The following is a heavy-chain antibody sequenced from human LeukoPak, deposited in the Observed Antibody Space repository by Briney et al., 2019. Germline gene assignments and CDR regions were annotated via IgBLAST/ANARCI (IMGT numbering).Heavy chain of an antibody. V-gene: IGHV3-30-3*01. J-gene: IGHJ4*02. CDR1: GFTFSSYA. Sequence: PGGSLRLSCAASGFTFSSYAMHWVRQAPGKGLEWVAVISYDGSNKYYADSVKGRFTISRDNSKNTLYLQMNSLRAEDTAVYYCAKETPAAAFDYWGQGTLVTVSS. CDR3: AKETPAAAFDY. CDR2: ISYDGSNK. D-gene: IGHD6-13*01.